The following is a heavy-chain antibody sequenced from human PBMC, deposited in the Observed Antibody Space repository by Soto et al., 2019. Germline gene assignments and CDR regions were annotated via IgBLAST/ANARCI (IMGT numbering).Heavy chain of an antibody. Sequence: GGSLRLSCAASWFTFSGSAMHWVRQASGKGLEWVGRIRSKANNYAAAYAASVRGRFTISRDDSKNTAYLQMNSLKTEDTAMYYCTRPGADYGDDYWGQGTLVTVSS. CDR2: IRSKANNYAA. V-gene: IGHV3-73*01. CDR3: TRPGADYGDDY. CDR1: WFTFSGSA. D-gene: IGHD4-17*01. J-gene: IGHJ4*02.